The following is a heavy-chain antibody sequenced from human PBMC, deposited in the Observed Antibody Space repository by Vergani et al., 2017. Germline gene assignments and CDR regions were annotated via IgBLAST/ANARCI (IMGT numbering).Heavy chain of an antibody. D-gene: IGHD2-2*01. CDR2: INHSGST. Sequence: QVQLQQWGAGLLKPSETLSLTCAVYGGSFSGYYWSWIRQPPGKGLEWIGEINHSGSTNYNPSLKSRVTISVDTSKNQFSLKLSSVTAADTAVYYCARHTRVVVPAATTPENWYFDLWGRGTLVTVSS. V-gene: IGHV4-34*01. CDR1: GGSFSGYY. CDR3: ARHTRVVVPAATTPENWYFDL. J-gene: IGHJ2*01.